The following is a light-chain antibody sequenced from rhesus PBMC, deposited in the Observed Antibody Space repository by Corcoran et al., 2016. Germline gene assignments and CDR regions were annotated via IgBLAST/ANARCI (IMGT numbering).Light chain of an antibody. J-gene: IGKJ3*01. Sequence: DIQMTQSPSSLSASVGDRVTITCRASENVNNYLHWYQQKPGKAPKLLIYKASTLQSGVPSRFSGSGYGTEFTLTISSLQPEDFATYYCQHSYGTPFTFGPGTKLDIK. CDR1: ENVNNY. CDR3: QHSYGTPFT. V-gene: IGKV1-74*01. CDR2: KAS.